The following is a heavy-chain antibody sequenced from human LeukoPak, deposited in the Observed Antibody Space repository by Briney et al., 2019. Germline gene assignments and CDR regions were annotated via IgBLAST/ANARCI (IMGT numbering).Heavy chain of an antibody. CDR1: GYSISSGYY. D-gene: IGHD6-6*01. J-gene: IGHJ6*03. V-gene: IGHV4-38-2*02. Sequence: SETLSLTCTVSGYSISSGYYWGWIRQPPGKGLEWIGEINHSGSTNYNPSLKSRVTISVDTSKNQFSLKLSSVTAADTAVYYCASVHDYYYYYMDVWGKGTTVTVSS. CDR2: INHSGST. CDR3: ASVHDYYYYYMDV.